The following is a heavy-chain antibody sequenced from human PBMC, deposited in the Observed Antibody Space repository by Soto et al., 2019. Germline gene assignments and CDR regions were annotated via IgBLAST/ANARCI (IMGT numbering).Heavy chain of an antibody. J-gene: IGHJ5*02. V-gene: IGHV3-74*01. CDR2: INSDGSST. CDR3: ARPRRAATTWLDP. CDR1: GFTFSSYW. D-gene: IGHD2-15*01. Sequence: GGSLRLSCAASGFTFSSYWMHWVRQAPGKGLVWVSRINSDGSSTSYADSVKGRFTISRDNAKNTLYLQMNSLRAEDTAVYYWARPRRAATTWLDPWGKGTLVTVPS.